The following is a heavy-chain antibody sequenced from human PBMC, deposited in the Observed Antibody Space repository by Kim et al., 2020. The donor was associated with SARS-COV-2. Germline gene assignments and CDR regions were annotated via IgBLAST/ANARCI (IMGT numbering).Heavy chain of an antibody. CDR2: IKQDGSEK. CDR1: GFTFSSYW. Sequence: GGSLRLSCAASGFTFSSYWMSWVRQAPGKGLEWVANIKQDGSEKYYVDSVKGRFTISRDNAKNSLYLQMNSLRAEDTAVYYCARVLRYFDWLPPDYWGQGTLVTVSS. V-gene: IGHV3-7*01. D-gene: IGHD3-9*01. CDR3: ARVLRYFDWLPPDY. J-gene: IGHJ4*02.